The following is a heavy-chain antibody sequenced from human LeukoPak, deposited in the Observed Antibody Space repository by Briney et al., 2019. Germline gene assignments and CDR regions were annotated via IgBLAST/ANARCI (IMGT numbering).Heavy chain of an antibody. CDR1: GGSISSYY. J-gene: IGHJ6*03. CDR2: IYTSGST. Sequence: SETLSLTCTVSGGSISSYYWSWIRQPPGKGLEWIGYIYTSGSTNYNPSLKSRVTISVDTSKNQFSLKLSSVTAADAAVYYCARGYGGDYYYMDVWGKGTTVTVSS. V-gene: IGHV4-4*09. CDR3: ARGYGGDYYYMDV. D-gene: IGHD5-18*01.